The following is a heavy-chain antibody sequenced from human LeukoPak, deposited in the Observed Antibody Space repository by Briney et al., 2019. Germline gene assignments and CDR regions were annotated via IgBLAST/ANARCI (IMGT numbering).Heavy chain of an antibody. D-gene: IGHD3-10*01. V-gene: IGHV3-48*02. Sequence: GGSLRLSCVASGXSFSGYEMIWVRQAPGKGLESVSYISSSSSTIYYADSVQGRFTISRDNARNSLYLQMSSLRDEDTAVYYCAREVRGLSYFDYWGQGTLVTVSS. CDR2: ISSSSSTI. CDR3: AREVRGLSYFDY. CDR1: GXSFSGYE. J-gene: IGHJ4*02.